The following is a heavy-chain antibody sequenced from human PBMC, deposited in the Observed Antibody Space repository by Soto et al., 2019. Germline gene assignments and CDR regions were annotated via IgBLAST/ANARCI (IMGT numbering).Heavy chain of an antibody. V-gene: IGHV4-39*03. CDR1: GGSISSSSYY. J-gene: IGHJ4*02. D-gene: IGHD1-1*01. Sequence: PSETLSLTCTASGGSISSSSYYWGWIRQPPGKGLEWIGSIYYSGSTYYNPSLKSRVTISVDTSKNQFSLKLSSVTAADTAIYYCTKGATSPFDSWGQGTRVTVSS. CDR3: TKGATSPFDS. CDR2: IYYSGST.